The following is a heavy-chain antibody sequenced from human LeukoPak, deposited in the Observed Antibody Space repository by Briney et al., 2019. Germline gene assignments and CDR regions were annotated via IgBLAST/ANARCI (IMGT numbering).Heavy chain of an antibody. CDR2: ISYDGSNK. CDR1: GFTFSSYA. J-gene: IGHJ6*02. CDR3: ARDSLLYCSGGSCYSGVPYYYYGMDV. V-gene: IGHV3-30-3*01. Sequence: GGSLRLSCAASGFTFSSYAMHWVRQAPGKGLEWVAVISYDGSNKYYADSVKGRFTISRDNSKNTLYLQMNSLRAEVTAVYYCARDSLLYCSGGSCYSGVPYYYYGMDVWGQGTTVTVSS. D-gene: IGHD2-15*01.